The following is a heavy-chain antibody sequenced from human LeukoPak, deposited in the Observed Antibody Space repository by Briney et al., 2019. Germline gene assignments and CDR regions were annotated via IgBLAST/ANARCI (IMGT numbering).Heavy chain of an antibody. CDR1: GFTFSSYG. CDR3: AREDYSNYVALDY. CDR2: ISYDGSNK. Sequence: GGSLRLSCAASGFTFSSYGMHWVRQAPGKGLEWVAVISYDGSNKYYADSVKGRFTISRDNSKNTLYLQMNSLRAEDTAVYYCAREDYSNYVALDYWGQGTLVTVSS. J-gene: IGHJ4*02. D-gene: IGHD4-11*01. V-gene: IGHV3-30*03.